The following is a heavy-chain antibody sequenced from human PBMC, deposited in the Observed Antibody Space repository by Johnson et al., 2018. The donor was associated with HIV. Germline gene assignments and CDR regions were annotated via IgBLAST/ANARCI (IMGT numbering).Heavy chain of an antibody. V-gene: IGHV3-66*03. CDR2: IYSGGTT. CDR1: GFSVSNNY. CDR3: AKDFTDGAFDI. Sequence: VQLVESGGGLIQPGGSLGLSCAASGFSVSNNYMNWVRQAPGKGLEWVSVIYSGGTTYYADSVQGRFTISRDNSKNTLHLQMNSLRVEDTAGYYCAKDFTDGAFDIWGRGTMVTVSS. D-gene: IGHD5-24*01. J-gene: IGHJ3*02.